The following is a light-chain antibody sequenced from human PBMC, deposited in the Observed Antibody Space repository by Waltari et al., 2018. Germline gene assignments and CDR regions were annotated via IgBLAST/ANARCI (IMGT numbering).Light chain of an antibody. CDR2: GAS. V-gene: IGKV3-20*01. CDR1: QSVRRT. Sequence: EIVLTQSPGTLFLSPGEGATLSCRARQSVRRTLAWYQQKPGQAPRLLIYGASSRATGVPDRFSGIGSGTDFSLTISRLEPDDSAVYFCQHYVSLPATFGQGTKVEIK. CDR3: QHYVSLPAT. J-gene: IGKJ1*01.